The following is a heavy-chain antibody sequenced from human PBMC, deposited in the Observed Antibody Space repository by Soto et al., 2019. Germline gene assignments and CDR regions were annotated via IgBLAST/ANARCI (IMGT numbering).Heavy chain of an antibody. D-gene: IGHD3-16*01. CDR2: ISPDGSDK. CDR3: ASRHAGNTYHAGFDF. Sequence: GRLGESGGTLVQPGVSLRISCAASGLTFSGHWMTWVRQTPGKGPEWVANISPDGSDKSYVDSVKGRFTISRDNAKNSMSLQLDSLRAEDTAVYHCASRHAGNTYHAGFDFWRQVTLVTVSS. CDR1: GLTFSGHW. J-gene: IGHJ4*02. V-gene: IGHV3-7*03.